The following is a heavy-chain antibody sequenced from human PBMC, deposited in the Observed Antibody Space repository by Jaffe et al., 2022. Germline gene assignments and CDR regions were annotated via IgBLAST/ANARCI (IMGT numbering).Heavy chain of an antibody. D-gene: IGHD3-10*01. Sequence: QVQLVESGGGVVQPGRSLRLSCAASGFTFSSYGMHWVRQAPGKGLEWVAVISYDGSNKYYADSVKGRFTISRDNSKNTLYLQMNSLRAEDTAVYYCAKDAVLWFRELLSPLDYWGQGTLVTVSS. V-gene: IGHV3-30*18. CDR1: GFTFSSYG. CDR3: AKDAVLWFRELLSPLDY. CDR2: ISYDGSNK. J-gene: IGHJ4*02.